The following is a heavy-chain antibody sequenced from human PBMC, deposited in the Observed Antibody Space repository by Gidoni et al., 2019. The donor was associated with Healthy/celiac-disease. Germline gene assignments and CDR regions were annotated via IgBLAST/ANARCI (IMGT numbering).Heavy chain of an antibody. Sequence: EVQLVQSGAEVKKPGESLKISCKGSGSSFTSYWIGWVRQMPGKGLEWRGIIYPGDSDTRYSPSFQGQVTISADKSISTAYLQWSSLKASDTAMYYCATSAYDFWSGYSKGYYMDVWGKGTTVTVSS. CDR3: ATSAYDFWSGYSKGYYMDV. CDR1: GSSFTSYW. CDR2: IYPGDSDT. D-gene: IGHD3-3*01. V-gene: IGHV5-51*01. J-gene: IGHJ6*03.